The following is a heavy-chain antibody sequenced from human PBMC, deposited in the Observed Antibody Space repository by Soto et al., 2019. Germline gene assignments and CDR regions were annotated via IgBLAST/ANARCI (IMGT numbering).Heavy chain of an antibody. CDR2: IYPGDSDS. V-gene: IGHV5-51*01. D-gene: IGHD2-2*01. J-gene: IGHJ4*02. CDR1: GFTFTSYW. CDR3: AKHEGYCSTTTCSNFDY. Sequence: SGFTFTSYWIAWVRQMPGKGLEWMGIIYPGDSDSSYSPSFQGQVTISADKSINTAYLHWSSLKASDTAIYYCAKHEGYCSTTTCSNFDYWGQGTLVTVSS.